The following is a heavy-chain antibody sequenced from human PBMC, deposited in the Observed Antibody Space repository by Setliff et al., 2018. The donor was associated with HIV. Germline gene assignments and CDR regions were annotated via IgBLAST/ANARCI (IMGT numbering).Heavy chain of an antibody. CDR3: ATDLNWEGG. J-gene: IGHJ4*02. CDR2: IKYDGSEI. V-gene: IGHV3-7*03. Sequence: GGSLRLSCAPSGFNFNTYWMTWVRQTPGKELESVANIKYDGSEIYYADSVKGRFTISRDNAKNSLYLQMNSLRVEDTAVYYCATDLNWEGGWGQGTLVTVSS. CDR1: GFNFNTYW. D-gene: IGHD1-26*01.